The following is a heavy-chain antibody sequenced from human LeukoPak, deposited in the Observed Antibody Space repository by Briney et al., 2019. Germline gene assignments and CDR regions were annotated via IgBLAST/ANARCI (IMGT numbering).Heavy chain of an antibody. D-gene: IGHD3-16*01. CDR1: GFTFSTYS. V-gene: IGHV3-48*04. CDR3: TRTGGAY. J-gene: IGHJ4*02. CDR2: ISSSSDSI. Sequence: GGFLRLSCAASGFTFSTYSMNWVRQAPGKGLEWISYISSSSDSIYYADSVKGRFTVSRDNAKNSLYLQMNSLRAEDTAVYYCTRTGGAYWGQGTLVTVSS.